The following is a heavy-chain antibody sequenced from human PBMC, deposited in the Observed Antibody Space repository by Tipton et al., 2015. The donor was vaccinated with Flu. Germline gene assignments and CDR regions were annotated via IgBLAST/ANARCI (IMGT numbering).Heavy chain of an antibody. CDR1: GFTFSNYA. V-gene: IGHV3-64*02. D-gene: IGHD2-15*01. CDR2: ITSNGEST. Sequence: SLRLSCVGPGFTFSNYAMHWVRQPPGKGLEYISSITSNGESTDYVDSVRGRFTISRDNSKSTLYLQMGSLRTEDTAIYFCARGGAVVAAPFDYWAQGSLVAVSS. J-gene: IGHJ4*02. CDR3: ARGGAVVAAPFDY.